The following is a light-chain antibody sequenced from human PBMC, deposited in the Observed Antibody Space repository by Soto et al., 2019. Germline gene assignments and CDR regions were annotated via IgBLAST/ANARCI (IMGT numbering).Light chain of an antibody. J-gene: IGKJ1*01. CDR1: QRASRQY. V-gene: IGKV3-20*01. Sequence: PGERATLFCRALQRASRQYLSWYQQRPDQPPRLLIYGVSMRATGIPDRFSGSGSGTDFTLTISRLEPEDFAVYYCQQYDSLSWTFGQGTNVDIK. CDR3: QQYDSLSWT. CDR2: GVS.